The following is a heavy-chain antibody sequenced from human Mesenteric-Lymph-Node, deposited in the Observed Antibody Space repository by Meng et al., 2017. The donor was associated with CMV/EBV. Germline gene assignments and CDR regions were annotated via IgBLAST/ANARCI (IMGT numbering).Heavy chain of an antibody. Sequence: QVQLQESGPGLVKPSETLSLTCIVSGVSVTSGAYHWSWIRQSPGKGLEWIGYIYGTGITICNPSLKSRVTILLETSKNQFSLKLNSVTTADTAVYYCAKSRSSTPGIVDDWGQGTLVTVSS. J-gene: IGHJ4*02. CDR3: AKSRSSTPGIVDD. D-gene: IGHD2/OR15-2a*01. V-gene: IGHV4-61*08. CDR2: IYGTGIT. CDR1: GVSVTSGAYH.